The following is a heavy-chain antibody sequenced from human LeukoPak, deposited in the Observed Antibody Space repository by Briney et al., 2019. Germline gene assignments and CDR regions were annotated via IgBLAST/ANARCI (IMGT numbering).Heavy chain of an antibody. D-gene: IGHD6-13*01. J-gene: IGHJ5*02. Sequence: GGSLRLSCSASGFTVSNNYMSWVRQAPGKGLEWVSIIYSGGGTDYADSVKGRFTISRNNSKNTLYLQMSSLRPDDTAVYYCARGLQQQLGWFDPWGQGTLVTVSS. V-gene: IGHV3-53*04. CDR2: IYSGGGT. CDR1: GFTVSNNY. CDR3: ARGLQQQLGWFDP.